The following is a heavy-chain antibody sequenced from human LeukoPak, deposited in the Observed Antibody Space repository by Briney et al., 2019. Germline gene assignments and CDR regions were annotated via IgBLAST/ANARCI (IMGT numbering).Heavy chain of an antibody. CDR3: ARGPFGSGSFLDY. CDR1: GYIFSSND. V-gene: IGHV1-8*02. CDR2: MNPNSGDT. D-gene: IGHD3-10*01. Sequence: ASLKVSCKASGYIFSSNDINWVRQAAGQRLEWMGWMNPNSGDTGYTQRFQGRVAMTRSTPITTAYMELSSLRSEDTAVYYCARGPFGSGSFLDYWGQGTLVTVSS. J-gene: IGHJ4*02.